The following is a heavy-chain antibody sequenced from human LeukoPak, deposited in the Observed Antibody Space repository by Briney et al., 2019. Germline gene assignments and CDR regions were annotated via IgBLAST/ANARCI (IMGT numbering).Heavy chain of an antibody. CDR1: GFTFSSYS. V-gene: IGHV3-21*01. J-gene: IGHJ3*02. D-gene: IGHD3-16*02. CDR3: AKKNYDYVWGGYHPDNDAFDI. Sequence: GGSLRLSCAASGFTFSSYSMNWVRQAPGKGLEWVSSISSSSSYIYYADSVKGRLTISRDNSKNTLYLQMNSLRAEDTAVYYCAKKNYDYVWGGYHPDNDAFDIWGQGTMVTVSS. CDR2: ISSSSSYI.